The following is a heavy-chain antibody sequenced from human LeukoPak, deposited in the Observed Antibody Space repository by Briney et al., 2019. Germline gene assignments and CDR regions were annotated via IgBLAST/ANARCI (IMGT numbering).Heavy chain of an antibody. D-gene: IGHD4-23*01. J-gene: IGHJ3*02. V-gene: IGHV1-2*02. Sequence: ASVKVSCKASGYTFTAYYIHWVRQAPGQGLEWMGWINPNSGGTNYALKFRGRVTMTRDTSISTASMELSRLISDDTAVYYCARPHDHGGNVENFNIWGQGTMVTVSS. CDR3: ARPHDHGGNVENFNI. CDR2: INPNSGGT. CDR1: GYTFTAYY.